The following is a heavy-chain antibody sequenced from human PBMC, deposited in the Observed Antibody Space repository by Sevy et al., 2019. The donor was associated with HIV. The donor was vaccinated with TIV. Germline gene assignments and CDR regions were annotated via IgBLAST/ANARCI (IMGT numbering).Heavy chain of an antibody. CDR3: VRADPDQHFDS. V-gene: IGHV1-46*01. Sequence: ASVKVSCKASGDTFTNNYIHWVRQAPGQWLEWMGMVDPCAGNTTYAQKFQGRVTMTRDTSTSIRYMELSSLRSEDTAVYYCVRADPDQHFDSWGQGTLVTVSS. J-gene: IGHJ4*02. CDR1: GDTFTNNY. CDR2: VDPCAGNT.